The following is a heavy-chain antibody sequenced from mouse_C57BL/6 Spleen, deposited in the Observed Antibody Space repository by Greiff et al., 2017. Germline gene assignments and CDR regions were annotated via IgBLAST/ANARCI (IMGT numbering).Heavy chain of an antibody. D-gene: IGHD1-1*01. CDR3: ARQSYGSRDWFAY. Sequence: QVQLKQPGAELVRPGTSVKLSCKASGYTFTSYWMHWVKQRPGQGLEWIGVIDPSDSYTNYNQKFKGKATLTVDTSSSTAYMQLSSLTSEDSAVYYCARQSYGSRDWFAYWGQGTLVTVSA. CDR1: GYTFTSYW. V-gene: IGHV1-59*01. J-gene: IGHJ3*01. CDR2: IDPSDSYT.